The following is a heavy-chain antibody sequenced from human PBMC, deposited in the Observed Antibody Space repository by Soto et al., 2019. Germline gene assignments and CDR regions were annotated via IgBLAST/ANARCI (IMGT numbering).Heavy chain of an antibody. CDR1: GFSLSNARMG. CDR2: IFSNDEK. Sequence: QVTLKESGPVLVKPTETLTLTCTVSGFSLSNARMGVSWIRQPPGKALEWLAHIFSNDEKSYSTSLKSRLTXSXDXXKSQVVLTMTNMDPVDTATYYCARHPSVGATYFDYWGQGTLVTVSS. V-gene: IGHV2-26*01. J-gene: IGHJ4*02. CDR3: ARHPSVGATYFDY. D-gene: IGHD1-26*01.